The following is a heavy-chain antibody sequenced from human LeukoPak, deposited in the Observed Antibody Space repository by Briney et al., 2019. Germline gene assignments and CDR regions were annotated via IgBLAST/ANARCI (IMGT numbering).Heavy chain of an antibody. CDR3: ARAGGYVGYFDY. D-gene: IGHD5-12*01. CDR2: IYYSGST. J-gene: IGHJ4*02. CDR1: GGSISSYY. V-gene: IGHV4-59*01. Sequence: SETLSLTCTVSGGSISSYYWSWIRQPPGKGLEWIGYIYYSGSTNYNPSLKSRVTISVDTSKNQFSLMLSSVTAADTAVYYCARAGGYVGYFDYWGQGTLVTVSS.